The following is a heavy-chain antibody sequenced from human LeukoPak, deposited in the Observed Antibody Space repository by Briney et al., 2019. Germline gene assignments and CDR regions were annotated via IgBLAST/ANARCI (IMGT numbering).Heavy chain of an antibody. CDR2: ISAYNGNT. J-gene: IGHJ4*02. V-gene: IGHV1-18*01. CDR3: ASRGGYSYGGEPFDY. Sequence: ISAYNGNTNYAQKLQGRVTMITDTSTSTAYMELRSLRPDDTAVYYCASRGGYSYGGEPFDYWGQGTLVTVSS. D-gene: IGHD5-18*01.